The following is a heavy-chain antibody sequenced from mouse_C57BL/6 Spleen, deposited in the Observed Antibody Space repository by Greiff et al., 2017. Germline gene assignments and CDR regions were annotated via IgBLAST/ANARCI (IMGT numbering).Heavy chain of an antibody. J-gene: IGHJ3*01. V-gene: IGHV14-4*01. D-gene: IGHD1-1*01. CDR2: IVPENGDT. Sequence: EVQLQQSGAELVRPGASVKLSCTASGFNIKDDYMHWVKQRPEQGLEWIGWIVPENGDTEYASKFQGRATITADTSSNTAYLQLSSLTSEVTAVYYCTTVITTVVERFAYWGQGTLVTVSA. CDR3: TTVITTVVERFAY. CDR1: GFNIKDDY.